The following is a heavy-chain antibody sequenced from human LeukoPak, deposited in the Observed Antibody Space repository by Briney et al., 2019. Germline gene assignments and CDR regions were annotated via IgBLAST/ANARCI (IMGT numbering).Heavy chain of an antibody. CDR3: ARTPGITMIRFFDY. Sequence: SETLSLTCAVYGGSFSGYYGSWIRQPPGKGLEWIGEINHSGSTNYNPSLKSRVTISVDTSKNQFSLKLSSVTAADTAVYYCARTPGITMIRFFDYWGQGTLVTVSS. D-gene: IGHD3-22*01. CDR2: INHSGST. CDR1: GGSFSGYY. V-gene: IGHV4-34*01. J-gene: IGHJ4*02.